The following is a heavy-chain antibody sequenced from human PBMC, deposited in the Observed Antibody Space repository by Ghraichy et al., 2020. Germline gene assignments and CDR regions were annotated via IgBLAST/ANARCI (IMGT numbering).Heavy chain of an antibody. CDR1: GLTFSNYA. CDR2: ISGSGFST. Sequence: RGSLRLSCAASGLTFSNYAMSWVRQAPGKGLEWVAAISGSGFSTYYADSVKGRFTFSRDNSKNTLYLQMNSLRAEDTAVYYCAKGFASSWLDGFDVWGQGAMITVSS. J-gene: IGHJ3*01. D-gene: IGHD6-13*01. V-gene: IGHV3-23*01. CDR3: AKGFASSWLDGFDV.